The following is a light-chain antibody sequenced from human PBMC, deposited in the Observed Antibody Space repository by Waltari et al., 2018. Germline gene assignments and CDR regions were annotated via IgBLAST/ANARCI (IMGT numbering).Light chain of an antibody. V-gene: IGLV2-8*01. CDR3: SSNAIGSNQFYV. CDR1: SSDVIPYNY. Sequence: QSALTQPPSASGSPGQSVTISCIGSSSDVIPYNYVSWYQQHPGKAPKLIIYEVSRRPSGVPDRFSGSRSGNTASLTVSGLQAEDEADYYCSSNAIGSNQFYVFGTGTKVTVL. CDR2: EVS. J-gene: IGLJ1*01.